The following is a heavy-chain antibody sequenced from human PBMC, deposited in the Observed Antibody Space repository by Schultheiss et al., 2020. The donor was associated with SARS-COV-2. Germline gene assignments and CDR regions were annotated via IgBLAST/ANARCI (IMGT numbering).Heavy chain of an antibody. V-gene: IGHV3-7*01. CDR2: IKQDGSEK. J-gene: IGHJ4*02. D-gene: IGHD3-10*01. CDR1: GFTFSSYW. CDR3: AGPKSMVRGVITPFDY. Sequence: GESLKISCAASGFTFSSYWMSWVRQAPGKGLEWVANIKQDGSEKYYVDSVKGRFTISRDNAKNSLYLQMNSLRDEDTAVYYCAGPKSMVRGVITPFDYWGQGTLVTVSS.